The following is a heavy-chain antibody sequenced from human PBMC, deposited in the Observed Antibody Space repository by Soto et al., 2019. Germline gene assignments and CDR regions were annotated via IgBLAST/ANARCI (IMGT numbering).Heavy chain of an antibody. V-gene: IGHV4-34*01. Sequence: VQLQQWGAGLLKPSETLSLTCAVYGESLNYFYWSWIRQAPGKGLEWIGEFYDGGSINYNPSLKSRVTILATTSKNQCSLRVTSVTAADTAIYYCARGQWADRFATWGQGTLVTVSS. CDR3: ARGQWADRFAT. CDR1: GESLNYFY. J-gene: IGHJ5*02. D-gene: IGHD1-26*01. CDR2: FYDGGSI.